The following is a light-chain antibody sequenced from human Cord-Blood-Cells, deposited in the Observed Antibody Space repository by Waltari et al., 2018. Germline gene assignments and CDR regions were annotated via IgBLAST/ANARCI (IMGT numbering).Light chain of an antibody. CDR1: SGINVGTYR. V-gene: IGLV5-39*01. Sequence: QPVLTQPTSLSASPGASARFTCTLRSGINVGTYRIYWYQQKPGSLPRYLLRDKPDPDKQQASGVPIRFSGSKDASTNAGLLLISGLQSEDEADYYCAIWYSSTLVFGGGTKLTVL. CDR3: AIWYSSTLV. CDR2: DKPDPDK. J-gene: IGLJ3*02.